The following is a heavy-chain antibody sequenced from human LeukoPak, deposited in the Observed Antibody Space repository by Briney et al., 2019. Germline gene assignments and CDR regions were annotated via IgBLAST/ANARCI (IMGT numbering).Heavy chain of an antibody. D-gene: IGHD6-25*01. CDR2: ITGRGGGT. CDR3: ARDQKGIAARYYGMDV. Sequence: GACLTLSCPASGFTFSNYSMSWVRQAPGKGLQWVSAITGRGGGTYHADSGKGRLTISRDNTKHTPYLQMNRRTADDTTGYYCARDQKGIAARYYGMDVWGQGTTVTVPS. J-gene: IGHJ6*02. V-gene: IGHV3-23*01. CDR1: GFTFSNYS.